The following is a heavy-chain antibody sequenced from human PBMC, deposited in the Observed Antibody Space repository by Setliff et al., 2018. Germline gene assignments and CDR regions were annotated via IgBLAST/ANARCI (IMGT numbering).Heavy chain of an antibody. CDR3: ARERSYDGLNYYGMDV. CDR1: GGTFNNYP. Sequence: SVKVSCKASGGTFNNYPISWVRQAPGQGLEWMGGIIPMFRTGKYAQKFQGRVTITADESTSTAYMELTSLRLEDTAVYYCARERSYDGLNYYGMDVWGQGTTVTVSS. D-gene: IGHD1-26*01. V-gene: IGHV1-69*13. J-gene: IGHJ6*01. CDR2: IIPMFRTG.